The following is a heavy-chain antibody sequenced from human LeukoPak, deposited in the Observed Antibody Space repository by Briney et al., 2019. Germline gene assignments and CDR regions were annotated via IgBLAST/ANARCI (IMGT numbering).Heavy chain of an antibody. V-gene: IGHV3-21*01. CDR3: ARPGIAVAGEFFDY. D-gene: IGHD6-19*01. CDR1: GFTFSSYS. CDR2: IRSSSSYI. Sequence: GGSLRLSCAASGFTFSSYSMDWVRQAPWKGLEWVSFIRSSSSYIYYADSVKGRFTISRDNAKNSLYLQMNSLRAEDTAVYYCARPGIAVAGEFFDYWGQGTLVTVSS. J-gene: IGHJ4*02.